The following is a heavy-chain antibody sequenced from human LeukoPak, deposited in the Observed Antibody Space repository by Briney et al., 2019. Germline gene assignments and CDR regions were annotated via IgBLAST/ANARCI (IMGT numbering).Heavy chain of an antibody. D-gene: IGHD6-13*01. Sequence: SDTLSLTCTVSGGSISTSSNYWGWIRQPPGKGLEWIGSIFYSGSTYYNVSLKSRVTISVDTSKNQFSLKLSSVTAADTAVYYCARQPVHPGSSWGFFDYWGQETLVTVSS. J-gene: IGHJ4*02. CDR2: IFYSGST. V-gene: IGHV4-39*01. CDR3: ARQPVHPGSSWGFFDY. CDR1: GGSISTSSNY.